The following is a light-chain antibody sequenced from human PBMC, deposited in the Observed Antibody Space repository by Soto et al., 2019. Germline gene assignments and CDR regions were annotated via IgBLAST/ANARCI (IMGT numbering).Light chain of an antibody. V-gene: IGLV2-8*01. CDR2: EAT. CDR1: TSDVGGYNF. J-gene: IGLJ1*01. Sequence: QSVLAQPPSASGSPGQSVAISCTGTTSDVGGYNFVSWYQQHPGKAPKLIIYEATKRPSGVPDRFSGAWSGNTASLIVSGLQAEDEADYYCSVFAGSEGYVFGSGTKLTVL. CDR3: SVFAGSEGYV.